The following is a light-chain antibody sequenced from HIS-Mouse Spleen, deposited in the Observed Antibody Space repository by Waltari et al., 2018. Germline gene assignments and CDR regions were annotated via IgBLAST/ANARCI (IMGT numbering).Light chain of an antibody. Sequence: SYELTQPPSVSVSPGQTARITCSGDALPKKYAYWYQQKSGQAPVLVIYEDSKRPAGIPERFSGSSSGTMATLTISGAQVEDEADYYGYSTDSSGNHRVFGGGTKLTGL. CDR2: EDS. J-gene: IGLJ2*01. CDR1: ALPKKY. CDR3: YSTDSSGNHRV. V-gene: IGLV3-10*01.